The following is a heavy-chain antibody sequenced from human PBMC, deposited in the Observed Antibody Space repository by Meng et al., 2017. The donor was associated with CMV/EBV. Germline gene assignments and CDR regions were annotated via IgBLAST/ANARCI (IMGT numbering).Heavy chain of an antibody. CDR2: ISWDGGST. D-gene: IGHD3-10*01. CDR3: ARTYYYGSG. Sequence: GESLKISCAASGFTFDDYTMHWVRQAPGKGLEWVSLISWDGGSTYYADSVKGRFTISRDNAKNSLYLQMNSLRAEDTTVYYCARTYYYGSGRGQGTLVTVSS. J-gene: IGHJ4*02. CDR1: GFTFDDYT. V-gene: IGHV3-43*01.